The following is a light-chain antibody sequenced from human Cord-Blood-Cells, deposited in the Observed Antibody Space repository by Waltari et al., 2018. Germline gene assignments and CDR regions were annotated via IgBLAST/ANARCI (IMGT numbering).Light chain of an antibody. CDR2: RNN. V-gene: IGLV1-47*01. Sequence: QSVLPPPPSASGTPGQRVTISCSGSSSNIGSNYVYWYQPLPGTAPKLLSYRNNQRPSGVPGRFSGSKSGTSASLAISGLRSEDEADYYCAAWDDSLSGWVFGGGTKLTVL. CDR3: AAWDDSLSGWV. CDR1: SSNIGSNY. J-gene: IGLJ3*02.